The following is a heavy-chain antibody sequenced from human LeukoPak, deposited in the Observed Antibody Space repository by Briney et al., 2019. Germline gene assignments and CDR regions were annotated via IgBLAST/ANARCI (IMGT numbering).Heavy chain of an antibody. V-gene: IGHV3-48*04. Sequence: GGSLRLSCAASGFTFSSYSMNWVRQSPGKGLEWVSYISSSSSTTYYADSVKGRFTISRDNAKKSLYLQMNSLRAEDTAVNYCARGAGQLEYWGQGTLVTVSS. CDR3: ARGAGQLEY. J-gene: IGHJ4*02. CDR1: GFTFSSYS. D-gene: IGHD6-6*01. CDR2: ISSSSSTT.